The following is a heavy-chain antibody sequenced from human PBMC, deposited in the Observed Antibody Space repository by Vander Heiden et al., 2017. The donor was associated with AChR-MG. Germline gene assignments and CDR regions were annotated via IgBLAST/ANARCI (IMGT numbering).Heavy chain of an antibody. V-gene: IGHV3-21*01. D-gene: IGHD5-12*01. CDR2: ISRSSSYI. CDR1: GFTFSSDS. J-gene: IGHJ4*02. CDR3: ARDPRYGGYGDY. Sequence: VQLVVSGGGLVKLGGSLRLPCAASGFTFSSDSMNWVRQAPGKGLEWVSSISRSSSYIDYADSVKGRFTISRDNAKNSLYLQMNSLRAEDTAVDYCARDPRYGGYGDYWGQGTLVTVSS.